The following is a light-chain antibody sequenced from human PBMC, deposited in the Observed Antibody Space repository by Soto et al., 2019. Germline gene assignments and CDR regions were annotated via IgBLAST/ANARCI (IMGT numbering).Light chain of an antibody. CDR3: AAWDDNLNGPV. Sequence: QAVVTQPPSASGTPGQRVTISCSGSSSNIGSNTVNWYQQIPGTAPKLLIYSTDQRPSGVPDRFSGSKSGTSASLAISGLQSEDEADYYCAAWDDNLNGPVFGGGTKLTVL. J-gene: IGLJ7*01. CDR2: STD. V-gene: IGLV1-44*01. CDR1: SSNIGSNT.